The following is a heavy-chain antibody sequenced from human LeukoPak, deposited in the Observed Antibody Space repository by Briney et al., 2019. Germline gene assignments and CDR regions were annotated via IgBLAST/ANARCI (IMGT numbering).Heavy chain of an antibody. CDR2: IYYGGST. D-gene: IGHD3-10*01. CDR1: GASISSYY. Sequence: PSETLSLTCSVSGASISSYYWSWIRQPPGKGLEWIGYIYYGGSTYHNPSLKSRVTISMDTSKNQFYLKLSSVTAADTAVYYCARSPGSGTYSGGYWGQGTLVTVSS. V-gene: IGHV4-59*08. CDR3: ARSPGSGTYSGGY. J-gene: IGHJ4*02.